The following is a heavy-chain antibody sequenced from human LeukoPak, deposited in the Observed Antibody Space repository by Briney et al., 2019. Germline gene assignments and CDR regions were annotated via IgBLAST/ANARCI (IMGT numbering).Heavy chain of an antibody. J-gene: IGHJ4*02. D-gene: IGHD3-10*01. CDR1: GFTFSSYS. CDR2: ISSSSSYI. V-gene: IGHV3-21*01. Sequence: GRSLRLSCAASGFTFSSYSMNWVRQAPGKGLEWVSSISSSSSYIYYADSVKGRFTISRDNAKNSLYLQMNSLRAEDTAVYYCATAQRFGDDYWGQGTLVTVSS. CDR3: ATAQRFGDDY.